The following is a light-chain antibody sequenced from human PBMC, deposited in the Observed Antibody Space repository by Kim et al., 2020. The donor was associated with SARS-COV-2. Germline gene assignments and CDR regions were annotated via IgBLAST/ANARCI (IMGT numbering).Light chain of an antibody. CDR2: DPS. J-gene: IGKJ4*01. Sequence: EIVMTQSPVTLSVSPGEIATLSCRASQSVSSNLAWYQQKPGQAPRLLIYDPSTTATGIPARFSGSGSGTEFTLTISSLQSEDFTFYYCQQYTKWPPTFGGGTKVDIK. CDR1: QSVSSN. V-gene: IGKV3-15*01. CDR3: QQYTKWPPT.